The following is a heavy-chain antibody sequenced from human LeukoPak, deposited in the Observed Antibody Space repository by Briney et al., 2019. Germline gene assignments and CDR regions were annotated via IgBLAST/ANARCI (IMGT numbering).Heavy chain of an antibody. V-gene: IGHV5-51*01. CDR1: GYSFTSYW. J-gene: IGHJ3*02. Sequence: GESLKISCKGSGYSFTSYWIGWVRQMPGKGLEWMEIIYPGDSDTRYSPSFQGQVTISADKSISTAYLQWSSLKASDTAMYYCARPITYITGTTFAFDIWGQGTMVAVSS. D-gene: IGHD1-20*01. CDR3: ARPITYITGTTFAFDI. CDR2: IYPGDSDT.